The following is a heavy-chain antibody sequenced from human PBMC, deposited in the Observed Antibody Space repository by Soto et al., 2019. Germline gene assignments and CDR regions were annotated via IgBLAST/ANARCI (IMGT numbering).Heavy chain of an antibody. CDR1: GYTFTSYP. CDR2: INAGNGNT. J-gene: IGHJ4*02. D-gene: IGHD3-10*01. Sequence: GASGKVSCKAPGYTFTSYPMHWVRQAPGQRLEWMGWINAGNGNTKYSQKFQGRVTMTTDTSASTAYMELRSLRSDDTAVYDCARGRSPDYWGQGTLVTISS. CDR3: ARGRSPDY. V-gene: IGHV1-3*01.